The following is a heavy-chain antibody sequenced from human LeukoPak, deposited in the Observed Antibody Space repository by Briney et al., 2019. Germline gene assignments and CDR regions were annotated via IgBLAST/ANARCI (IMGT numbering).Heavy chain of an antibody. J-gene: IGHJ5*02. CDR2: INPSGGTT. V-gene: IGHV1-46*01. CDR3: AKDSAAPGTRGWFDP. CDR1: GYTFTNYY. Sequence: SVSLSCRASGYTFTNYYMHWVRRAPGQGLEWMGIINPSGGTTSYAQKFQGRLTMTMDTSTSTVYMELSSLRSEDTAVYYCAKDSAAPGTRGWFDPWGQG. D-gene: IGHD6-13*01.